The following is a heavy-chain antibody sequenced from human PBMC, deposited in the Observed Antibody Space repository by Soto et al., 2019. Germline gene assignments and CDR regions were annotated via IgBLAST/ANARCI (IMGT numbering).Heavy chain of an antibody. D-gene: IGHD1-26*01. V-gene: IGHV3-30*04. J-gene: IGHJ1*01. CDR1: GFTFNSFT. CDR3: ATWEERYFQD. CDR2: ISHDGSHK. Sequence: QVQLVESGGGVVQPGRSLRLSCAASGFTFNSFTMHWVRQAPGKGLEWVAVISHDGSHKYTADSVKGRFTISRDDPKNTIELQMNSLRVEDTAIYYCATWEERYFQDWGQGTLVTVSS.